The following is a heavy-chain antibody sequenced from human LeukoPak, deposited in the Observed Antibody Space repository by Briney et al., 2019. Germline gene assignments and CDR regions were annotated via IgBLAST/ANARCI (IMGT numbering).Heavy chain of an antibody. D-gene: IGHD3-16*01. CDR2: MNQDGSAK. CDR3: ATYTHWVAGDV. J-gene: IGHJ6*02. V-gene: IGHV3-7*01. Sequence: GGSLRLSCAASGFTFSDSWMSWVRQAPGKGLEGVANMNQDGSAKGYVDSVKGRFTISRDNARNSLYLQLSSLRPEDTAVYYCATYTHWVAGDVWGQGTTVTVSS. CDR1: GFTFSDSW.